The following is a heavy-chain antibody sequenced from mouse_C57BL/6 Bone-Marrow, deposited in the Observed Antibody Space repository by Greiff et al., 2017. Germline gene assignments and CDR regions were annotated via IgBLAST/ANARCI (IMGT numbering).Heavy chain of an antibody. V-gene: IGHV5-9-1*02. D-gene: IGHD1-1*01. CDR2: ISSGGDYI. CDR3: TRAYCGSSPEG. CDR1: GFTFSSYA. Sequence: EVQLVESGEGLVKPGGSLKLSCAASGFTFSSYAMSWVRQTPEKRLEWVAYISSGGDYIYYADTVKGRFTISRDNARNTLYLQLSSLKSEDTAMYYCTRAYCGSSPEGWGQGATLTVCS. J-gene: IGHJ2*01.